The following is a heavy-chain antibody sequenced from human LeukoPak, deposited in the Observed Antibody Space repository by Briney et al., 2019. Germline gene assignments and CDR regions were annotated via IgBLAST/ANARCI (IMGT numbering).Heavy chain of an antibody. CDR2: IYYSGST. Sequence: PSETLSLTCTVSGGSISSSSYYWGWIRQPPGKGLEWIGYIYYSGSTNYNPSLKSRVTISVDTSKNQFSLKLSSVTAADTAVYYCARGCDCGCSYGYYYYGMDVWGKGTTVTVSS. J-gene: IGHJ6*04. CDR3: ARGCDCGCSYGYYYYGMDV. V-gene: IGHV4-61*05. CDR1: GGSISSSSYY. D-gene: IGHD5-18*01.